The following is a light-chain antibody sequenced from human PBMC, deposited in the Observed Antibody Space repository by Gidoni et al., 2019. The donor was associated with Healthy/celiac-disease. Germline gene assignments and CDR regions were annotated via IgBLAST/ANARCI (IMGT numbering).Light chain of an antibody. CDR2: GNS. J-gene: IGLJ3*02. CDR1: NSNIGADYD. Sequence: QAVLTQPPSVSGAPGQRVTISCTGSNSNIGADYDVNWYRQLPGTAPKLLIFGNSNRPSGVPARFSTSKSGTSASLAITGLQAEDESDYYCQSYDSSLSGWLFGGGTKVTVL. CDR3: QSYDSSLSGWL. V-gene: IGLV1-40*01.